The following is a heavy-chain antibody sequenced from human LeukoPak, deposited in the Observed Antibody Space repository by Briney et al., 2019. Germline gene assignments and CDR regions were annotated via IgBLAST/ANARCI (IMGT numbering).Heavy chain of an antibody. J-gene: IGHJ6*03. CDR3: AKLGGHPLHNYYVGV. D-gene: IGHD3-16*01. V-gene: IGHV3-23*01. Sequence: GWSLRLSCAASGFTFSSYAMSWVRLAPGKGLELVSGVLDSGYSTYYANSVKGRFTISRDNSNNTLYLQMNSLRAEDTAVYYCAKLGGHPLHNYYVGVWGKGTTVAVSS. CDR2: VLDSGYST. CDR1: GFTFSSYA.